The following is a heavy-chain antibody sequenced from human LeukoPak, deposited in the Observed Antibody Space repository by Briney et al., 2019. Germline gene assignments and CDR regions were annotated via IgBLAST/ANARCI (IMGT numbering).Heavy chain of an antibody. J-gene: IGHJ4*02. CDR3: AKEASRGSSFAYTPIEKPYYLDY. D-gene: IGHD5-18*01. V-gene: IGHV3-48*03. CDR1: GFTFSSYE. CDR2: ISSRGSTI. Sequence: PGGSLRLSCAASGFTFSSYEMNWVRQAPGKGLEWVSYISSRGSTIYYADSVKGRFTISRDNSKNTLFLQMNSLRAEDTAVYYCAKEASRGSSFAYTPIEKPYYLDYWGQGTLVTVSS.